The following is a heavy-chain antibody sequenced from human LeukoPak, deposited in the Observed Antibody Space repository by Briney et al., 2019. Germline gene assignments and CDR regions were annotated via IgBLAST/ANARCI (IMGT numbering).Heavy chain of an antibody. V-gene: IGHV3-23*01. D-gene: IGHD2-2*01. Sequence: QPGGSLRLSCAASGFTFSKYAMTWVRQAPGKGLEWVSVISGSGENTDYADSAKGRFTISRDNSKNTLYLHMNSLRAEDTAVYYCAKDNDHCTSHCRAFDYWGQGTLVTVSS. CDR1: GFTFSKYA. CDR2: ISGSGENT. J-gene: IGHJ4*02. CDR3: AKDNDHCTSHCRAFDY.